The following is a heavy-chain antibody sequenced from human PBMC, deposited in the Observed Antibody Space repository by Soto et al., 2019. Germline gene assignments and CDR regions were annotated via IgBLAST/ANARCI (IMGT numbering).Heavy chain of an antibody. J-gene: IGHJ4*02. V-gene: IGHV4-39*01. CDR2: IYYSGST. D-gene: IGHD3-3*01. Sequence: QLQLQESGPGLVKPSETLSLTCTVSGGSISSSSYYWGWIRQPPGKGLEGIGSIYYSGSTYYNPSLKSRVTISVDTSKNQFSLKLSSVTAADMAVYYCARRSNRSHYIRMGFWYYWGQGTLVTVSS. CDR3: ARRSNRSHYIRMGFWYY. CDR1: GGSISSSSYY.